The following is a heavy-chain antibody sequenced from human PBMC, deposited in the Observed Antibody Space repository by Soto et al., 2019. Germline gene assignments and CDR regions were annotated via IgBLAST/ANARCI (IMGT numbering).Heavy chain of an antibody. J-gene: IGHJ4*02. D-gene: IGHD6-13*01. V-gene: IGHV4-34*01. CDR3: ALSGGQQLVGEDY. CDR2: INHSGST. CDR1: GGSFSDYY. Sequence: QVQLQQWGAGLLKPSETLSLTCAVYGGSFSDYYWSWIRQPPGKGLEWIGEINHSGSTDYNPSLKSRVTISVDTSKNHFSLKLSSVTAADTAVYYCALSGGQQLVGEDYWGQGTLVTVSS.